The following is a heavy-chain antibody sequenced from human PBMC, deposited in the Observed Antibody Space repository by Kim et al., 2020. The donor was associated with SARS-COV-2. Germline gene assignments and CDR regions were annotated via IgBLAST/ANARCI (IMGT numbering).Heavy chain of an antibody. CDR2: ISDSGGST. J-gene: IGHJ4*02. D-gene: IGHD3-22*01. Sequence: GGSLRLSCAASGFTFKNYAMSWVRQAPGKGLEWVSSISDSGGSTYNADSVKGRFTISRDNSKNTLNLQMNSLRAEDTAIYYCASSGYYDYYFDYWGQGTL. CDR1: GFTFKNYA. V-gene: IGHV3-23*01. CDR3: ASSGYYDYYFDY.